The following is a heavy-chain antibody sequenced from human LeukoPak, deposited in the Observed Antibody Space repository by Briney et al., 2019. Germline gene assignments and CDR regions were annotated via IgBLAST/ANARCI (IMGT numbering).Heavy chain of an antibody. Sequence: GGSLRLSCAASGFTVSSNDMSWVRQAPGKGLECISVIYSGGSTDYADSVKGRFTISRDNSKNTLYVQMNSLRPDDTAVYYCAKDSSDYYFDYWGQGTLVTVSS. CDR1: GFTVSSND. J-gene: IGHJ4*02. V-gene: IGHV3-53*05. CDR2: IYSGGST. CDR3: AKDSSDYYFDY. D-gene: IGHD3-22*01.